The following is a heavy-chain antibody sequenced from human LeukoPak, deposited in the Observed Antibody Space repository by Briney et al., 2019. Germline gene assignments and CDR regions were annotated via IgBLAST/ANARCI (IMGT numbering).Heavy chain of an antibody. J-gene: IGHJ4*02. CDR2: INPNTGGT. CDR3: ARTDTAMVTVGY. CDR1: GYTFTGYY. D-gene: IGHD5-18*01. V-gene: IGHV1-2*02. Sequence: ASVKVSCKASGYTFTGYYMHWVRQAPGLGLEWMGWINPNTGGTNYAQKFQGRVTMTRDTSITTAYMELSSLRSDDTAVYYCARTDTAMVTVGYWGQGTLVTVSS.